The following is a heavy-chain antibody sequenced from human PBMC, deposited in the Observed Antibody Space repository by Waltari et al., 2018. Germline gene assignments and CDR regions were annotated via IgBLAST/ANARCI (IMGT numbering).Heavy chain of an antibody. CDR2: IKSKSDGETT. V-gene: IGHV3-15*01. Sequence: EVQLVESGGGLVKPGGSLRVSCVASGFTFINAWMNWVRQAPGKGLEWVCRIKSKSDGETTDYAAALKGRFIISRDDSKNTLYLQMNSLETEDTAVYYCSTVNFWGQGTLVTVSS. CDR3: STVNF. CDR1: GFTFINAW. J-gene: IGHJ4*02.